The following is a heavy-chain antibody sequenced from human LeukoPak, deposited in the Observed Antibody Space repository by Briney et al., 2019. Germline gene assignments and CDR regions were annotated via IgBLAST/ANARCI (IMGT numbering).Heavy chain of an antibody. D-gene: IGHD1-26*01. CDR3: ARSGNYYDY. CDR1: GFTFSSYE. CDR2: ISTSGSTI. Sequence: PGGSLRLSCAVSGFTFSSYEMNWVRQAPGKGLEWISYISTSGSTIHYADSVKGRFTISRDNAKNSLYLQMHSLRAEATAVYYWARSGNYYDYWGQGTLVTVSS. J-gene: IGHJ4*02. V-gene: IGHV3-48*03.